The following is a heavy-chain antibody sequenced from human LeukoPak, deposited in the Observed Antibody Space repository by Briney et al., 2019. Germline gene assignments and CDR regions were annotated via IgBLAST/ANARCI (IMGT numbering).Heavy chain of an antibody. Sequence: GGSLRLSCAASGFTFSSYAMSWVRQAPGKGLEWVSDINGSGGSTYYADSVKGRFTISRDNSKNTLYLQMNSLRAEDTAVYYCAERGGPFDYWGQGTLVTVSS. CDR3: AERGGPFDY. D-gene: IGHD3-10*01. CDR2: INGSGGST. J-gene: IGHJ4*02. V-gene: IGHV3-23*01. CDR1: GFTFSSYA.